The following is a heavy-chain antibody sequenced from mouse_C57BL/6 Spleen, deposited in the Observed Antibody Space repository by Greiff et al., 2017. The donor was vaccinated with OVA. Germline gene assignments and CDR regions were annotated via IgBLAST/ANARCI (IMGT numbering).Heavy chain of an antibody. V-gene: IGHV1-9*01. Sequence: QVQLQQSGAELMKPGASVKLSCKASGYTFTGYWIEWVKPGPGHGLEWIGEILPGSGSTNYNEKFKGKATFTADTSSNTAYMQLSSLTTEDSAIYYCARPPSTMVTTGFAYWGQGTLVTVSA. CDR3: ARPPSTMVTTGFAY. CDR1: GYTFTGYW. CDR2: ILPGSGST. J-gene: IGHJ3*01. D-gene: IGHD2-2*01.